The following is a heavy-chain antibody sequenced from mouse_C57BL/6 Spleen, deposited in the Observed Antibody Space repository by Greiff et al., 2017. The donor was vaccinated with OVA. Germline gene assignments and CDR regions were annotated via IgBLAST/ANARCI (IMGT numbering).Heavy chain of an antibody. CDR1: GFTFSDYG. CDR2: ISSGSSTI. D-gene: IGHD2-3*01. J-gene: IGHJ4*01. V-gene: IGHV5-17*01. Sequence: EVQVVESGGGLVKPGGSLKLSCAASGFTFSDYGMHWVRQAPEKGLEWVAYISSGSSTIYYADTVKGRFTISRANAKNTLFLQMTSLRSEDTAMYYCARRRVYDGYYNAMDYWGQGTSVTVSS. CDR3: ARRRVYDGYYNAMDY.